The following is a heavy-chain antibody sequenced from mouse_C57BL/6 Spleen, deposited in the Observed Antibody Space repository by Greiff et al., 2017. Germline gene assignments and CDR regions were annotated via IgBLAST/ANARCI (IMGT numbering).Heavy chain of an antibody. CDR1: GFTFSSYA. J-gene: IGHJ2*01. Sequence: EVKLVESGGGLVKPGGSLKLSCAASGFTFSSYAMSWVRQTPEKRLEWVATISDGGSYTYYPDNVKGRFTISRDNAKNNLYLQMSHLKSEDTAMYYCAREPHYSYYFDYWGQGTTLTVSS. D-gene: IGHD1-1*01. CDR2: ISDGGSYT. CDR3: AREPHYSYYFDY. V-gene: IGHV5-4*01.